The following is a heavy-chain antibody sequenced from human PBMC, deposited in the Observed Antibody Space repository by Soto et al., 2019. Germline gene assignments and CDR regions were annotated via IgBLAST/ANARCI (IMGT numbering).Heavy chain of an antibody. CDR2: INAGNGNT. Sequence: ASVKVSCKASGYTFTSYAMHWVRQAPGQRPEWMGWINAGNGNTKYSQKFQGRVTITRDTSASTAYMELSSLRSEDTAVYYCARNLMDYDILTGYNMAYYFDYWGQGTLVTVSS. CDR3: ARNLMDYDILTGYNMAYYFDY. CDR1: GYTFTSYA. V-gene: IGHV1-3*01. D-gene: IGHD3-9*01. J-gene: IGHJ4*02.